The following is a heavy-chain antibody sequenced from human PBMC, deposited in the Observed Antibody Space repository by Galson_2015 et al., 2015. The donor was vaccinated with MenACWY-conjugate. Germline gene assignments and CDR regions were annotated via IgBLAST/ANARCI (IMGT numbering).Heavy chain of an antibody. V-gene: IGHV4-34*01. Sequence: ATLSLSCAVYGGSFSGYYWSWLRRPPGKGLEWIGEINHSGSTIYNPSLKSRVTISVDTSKNQFSLMLTSVTAADTAVYYCARGASGGPYSMDVWGQGTTVTASS. CDR2: INHSGST. CDR3: ARGASGGPYSMDV. D-gene: IGHD2-15*01. CDR1: GGSFSGYY. J-gene: IGHJ6*02.